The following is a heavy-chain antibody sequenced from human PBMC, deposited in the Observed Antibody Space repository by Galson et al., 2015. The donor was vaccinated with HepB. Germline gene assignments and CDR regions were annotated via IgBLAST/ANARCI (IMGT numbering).Heavy chain of an antibody. Sequence: SLRLSCAASGSTFSSYSMNWVRQAPGKGLEWVSSISSSSSYIYYADSVKGRFTISRDNAKNSLYLQMNSLRAEDTAVYYCARDLGSSGWYGEYYFDYWGQGTLVTVSS. CDR1: GSTFSSYS. CDR3: ARDLGSSGWYGEYYFDY. V-gene: IGHV3-21*01. CDR2: ISSSSSYI. D-gene: IGHD6-19*01. J-gene: IGHJ4*02.